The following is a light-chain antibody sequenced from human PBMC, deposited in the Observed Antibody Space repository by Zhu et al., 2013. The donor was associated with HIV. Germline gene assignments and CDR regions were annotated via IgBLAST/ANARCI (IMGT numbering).Light chain of an antibody. CDR2: AAT. CDR3: LQDHNYPWT. CDR1: QVINTY. V-gene: IGKV1-6*01. J-gene: IGKJ1*01. Sequence: IQMTQSPSSLSASVGDRVTITCRASQVINTYLAWYQHEPGKAPRLLIYAATTLQSGVPSRFSGSGSGTEFTLTISSLQPEDFATYYCLQDHNYPWTFGQGTKVEIK.